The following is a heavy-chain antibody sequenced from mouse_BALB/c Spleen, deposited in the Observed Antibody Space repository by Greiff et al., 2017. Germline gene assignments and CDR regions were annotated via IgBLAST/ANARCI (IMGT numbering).Heavy chain of an antibody. CDR1: GFNIKDYY. J-gene: IGHJ2*01. V-gene: IGHV14-4*02. D-gene: IGHD1-1*01. CDR3: NAITYYFDY. Sequence: EVQLQESGAELVRSGASVKLSCTASGFNIKDYYMHWVKQRPEQGLEWIGWIDPENGDTEYAPKFQGKATMTADTSSNTAYLQLSSLTSEDTAVYYCNAITYYFDYWGQGTTLTVSS. CDR2: IDPENGDT.